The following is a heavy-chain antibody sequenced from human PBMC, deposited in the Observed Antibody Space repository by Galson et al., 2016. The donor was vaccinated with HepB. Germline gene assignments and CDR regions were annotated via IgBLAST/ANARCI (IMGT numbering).Heavy chain of an antibody. Sequence: SLRLSCAASGFTFSNFDMHWVRQAPVKGLDWVAVISYDGSNKYYPDSVKGRFTISRDTSKNTLYLQMNSLRAEDTAVYYCARGETYYYDSSGYTDYWGQGTLVTVSS. D-gene: IGHD3-22*01. V-gene: IGHV3-30*03. CDR2: ISYDGSNK. CDR1: GFTFSNFD. CDR3: ARGETYYYDSSGYTDY. J-gene: IGHJ4*02.